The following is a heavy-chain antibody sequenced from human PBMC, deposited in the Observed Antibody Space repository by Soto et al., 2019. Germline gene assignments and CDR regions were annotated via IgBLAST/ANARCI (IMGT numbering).Heavy chain of an antibody. V-gene: IGHV4-59*12. D-gene: IGHD6-13*01. CDR2: IYYSGST. CDR1: GGSISSYY. J-gene: IGHJ4*02. Sequence: SETLSLTCTVSGGSISSYYWSWIRQPPGKGLEWIGYIYYSGSTNYNPSLKSRVTISVDTSKNQFSLKLSSVTAADTAVYYWARLAPWGSSWSGFDYWGQGTLVTVSS. CDR3: ARLAPWGSSWSGFDY.